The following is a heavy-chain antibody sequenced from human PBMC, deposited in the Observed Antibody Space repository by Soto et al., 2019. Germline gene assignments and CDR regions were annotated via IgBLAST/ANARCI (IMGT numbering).Heavy chain of an antibody. CDR3: ARNREGYYFDY. J-gene: IGHJ4*02. CDR1: GGTFSRNG. CDR2: IIPIFDLV. V-gene: IGHV1-69*12. Sequence: QVQLVQSGAEVKEPGSSVKVSCKTSGGTFSRNGLSWVRQAPGQGPEWVGGIIPIFDLVTYAQKFQGRVTITADESTSTAYMDLSSLRSEDTAVYYCARNREGYYFDYWGQGTLVTVSS.